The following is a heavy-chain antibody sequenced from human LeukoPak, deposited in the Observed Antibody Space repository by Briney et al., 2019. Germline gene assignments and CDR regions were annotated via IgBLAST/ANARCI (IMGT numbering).Heavy chain of an antibody. D-gene: IGHD4-17*01. CDR2: IYYSGST. V-gene: IGHV4-59*08. J-gene: IGHJ4*02. CDR3: ANTDYGDYLSYWSR. CDR1: GGSISRYY. Sequence: SETLSLTCTVSGGSISRYYWTWIRQPPGKGLEWIGYIYYSGSTNYNPSLKSRVTISLDTSKNQFSLKLTSVTATDTAVYYCANTDYGDYLSYWSRWGQGTLVTVFS.